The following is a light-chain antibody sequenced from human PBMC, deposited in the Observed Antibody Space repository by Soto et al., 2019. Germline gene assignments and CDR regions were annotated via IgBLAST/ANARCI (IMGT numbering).Light chain of an antibody. J-gene: IGLJ2*01. V-gene: IGLV2-14*01. CDR1: SSDVGGYNY. Sequence: QSALTQPASVSGSPGQSITISCTGTSSDVGGYNYVSWYQQHPGKAPKLMIYEVTNRPSGGSNRFSGSKSGNTASLTISGLQAEDEADYYCSSYTSSGTLVVVFGGGTKLTVL. CDR2: EVT. CDR3: SSYTSSGTLVVV.